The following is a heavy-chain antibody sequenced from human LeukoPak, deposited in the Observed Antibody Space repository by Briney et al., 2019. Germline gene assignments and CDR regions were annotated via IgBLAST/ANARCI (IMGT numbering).Heavy chain of an antibody. CDR1: GGSISSYY. CDR2: IYYGGST. CDR3: ARDSSLRWFDP. Sequence: SETLSLTCTVSGGSISSYYWSWIRQHPGKGLEWIGYIYYGGSTYYNPSLKSRVTISVDTSKNQFPLKLSSVTAADTAVYYCARDSSLRWFDPWGQGTLVTVSS. D-gene: IGHD6-19*01. V-gene: IGHV4-59*06. J-gene: IGHJ5*02.